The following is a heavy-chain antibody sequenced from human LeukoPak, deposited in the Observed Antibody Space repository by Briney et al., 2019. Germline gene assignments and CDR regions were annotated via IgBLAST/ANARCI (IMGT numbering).Heavy chain of an antibody. CDR3: AREWELLYWYFDL. D-gene: IGHD1-26*01. CDR2: IFYSGNT. CDR1: GGSINSSSYY. Sequence: KASETLSLTCTVSGGSINSSSYYWGWIRQPPGKGLEWIGSIFYSGNTYYNPSLKSRVTMSVDTSKKQFSLKLSSVTAADTAVYFCAREWELLYWYFDLWGRGTLVTVSS. V-gene: IGHV4-39*01. J-gene: IGHJ2*01.